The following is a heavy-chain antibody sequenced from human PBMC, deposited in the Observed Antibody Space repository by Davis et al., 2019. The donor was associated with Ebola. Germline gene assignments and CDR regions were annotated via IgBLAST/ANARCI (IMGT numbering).Heavy chain of an antibody. D-gene: IGHD2-2*01. CDR2: VSHSGYS. Sequence: MPSETLSLTCTIYGGSFSGYYWSWIRQPPGKGLEWLGEVSHSGYSNYNPSLKSRVTISVDTSKNQFSLKLSSVTAADTAVYYCARHLGAEYQLLFDYGMDVWGQGTTVTVSS. CDR1: GGSFSGYY. CDR3: ARHLGAEYQLLFDYGMDV. J-gene: IGHJ6*02. V-gene: IGHV4-34*01.